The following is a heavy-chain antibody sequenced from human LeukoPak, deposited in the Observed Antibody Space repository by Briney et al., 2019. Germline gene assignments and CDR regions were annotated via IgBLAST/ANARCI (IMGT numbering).Heavy chain of an antibody. CDR1: GDSISSYS. J-gene: IGHJ5*02. CDR2: IYNSGNT. CDR3: ARGVAAPGTGGLSWFDP. V-gene: IGHV4-59*12. D-gene: IGHD6-13*01. Sequence: SETLSLTCTVPGDSISSYSWRWIRQPPGKGLEWIGDIYNSGNTNYNPSLKSRVTISVDTSKNQFSLKLSSVTAADTAVYYCARGVAAPGTGGLSWFDPWGQGTLVTVSS.